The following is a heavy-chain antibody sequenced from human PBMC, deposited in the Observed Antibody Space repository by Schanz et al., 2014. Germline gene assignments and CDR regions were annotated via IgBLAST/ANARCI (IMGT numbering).Heavy chain of an antibody. J-gene: IGHJ4*02. CDR2: INTGVNT. V-gene: IGHV3-23*01. D-gene: IGHD3-22*01. Sequence: EVQLLESGGGLVQPGGSLRLSCAASGFTFGDYAMTWVRQAPGKGLEWVSAINTGVNTYYADSVRGRFTMSRDNSKNTLYLQMNSLRAEDTAVYYCAKDRSWDYDSSGYFDYWGQGTRVTVSS. CDR1: GFTFGDYA. CDR3: AKDRSWDYDSSGYFDY.